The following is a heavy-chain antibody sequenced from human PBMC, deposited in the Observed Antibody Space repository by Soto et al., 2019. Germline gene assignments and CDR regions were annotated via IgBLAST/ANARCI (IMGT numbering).Heavy chain of an antibody. V-gene: IGHV4-34*01. J-gene: IGHJ4*02. D-gene: IGHD2-21*01. CDR3: ARGRVSDY. Sequence: SETLSLTCAVYGGSFSGYSWSWIRQPPGKGLEWIGEINHSGSTNYNPSLKSRVTISVDTSKNQFSLKLSSVTAAETAVYYCARGRVSDYWGQGTLVTVSS. CDR2: INHSGST. CDR1: GGSFSGYS.